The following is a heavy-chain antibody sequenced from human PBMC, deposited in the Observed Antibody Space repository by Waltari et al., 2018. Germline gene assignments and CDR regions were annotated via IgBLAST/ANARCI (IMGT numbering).Heavy chain of an antibody. CDR2: IDSDGSST. D-gene: IGHD1-26*01. CDR1: GFTFSTYW. J-gene: IGHJ4*02. CDR3: ARVPVGATGFVDY. V-gene: IGHV3-74*01. Sequence: EVQLVESGGGLVQPGGSLRLSCAASGFTFSTYWMHWDRQAPGKGLVWVSRIDSDGSSTNYADSVKGRFTISRDNAKNTLYLQMNSLRVEDTAVYYCARVPVGATGFVDYWGQGTLVTVSS.